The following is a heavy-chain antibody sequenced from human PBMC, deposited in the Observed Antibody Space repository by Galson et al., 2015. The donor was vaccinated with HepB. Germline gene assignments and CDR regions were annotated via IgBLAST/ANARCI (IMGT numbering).Heavy chain of an antibody. Sequence: SVKVSCKASGYTFATYFIHWVRQAPGQRLEWMGWINGGNGNTQYSQSFQGRVTITRDTSASTAYMELRSLRSEDTAVYYCARVGGIGVAFSLEYWGQGTLVTVSS. CDR2: INGGNGNT. CDR3: ARVGGIGVAFSLEY. CDR1: GYTFATYF. J-gene: IGHJ4*02. V-gene: IGHV1-3*01. D-gene: IGHD1-1*01.